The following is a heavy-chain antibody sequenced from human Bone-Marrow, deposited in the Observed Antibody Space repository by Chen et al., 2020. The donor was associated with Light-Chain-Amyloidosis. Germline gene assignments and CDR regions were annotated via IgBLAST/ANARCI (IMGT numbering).Heavy chain of an antibody. Sequence: QLQLQESGPGLVKPSETLSLTCTVSGGSISSSSYYWGWIRQPPGKGLEWIGSIYYSGSTYYNPSLKSRVPISVDTSKNQFSLKLISVTAADTAVYYCVRGPSDVKWGVVLSAQAFDIWGQGTTVTVSS. J-gene: IGHJ3*02. CDR1: GGSISSSSYY. CDR2: IYYSGST. CDR3: VRGPSDVKWGVVLSAQAFDI. V-gene: IGHV4-39*07. D-gene: IGHD3-3*01.